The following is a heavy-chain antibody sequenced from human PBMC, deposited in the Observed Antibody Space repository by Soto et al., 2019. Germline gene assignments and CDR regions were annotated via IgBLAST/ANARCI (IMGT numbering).Heavy chain of an antibody. CDR2: INPLKGDT. J-gene: IGHJ1*01. V-gene: IGHV1-18*01. CDR1: GYSFTSYG. D-gene: IGHD4-17*01. CDR3: AKDSGASPEYFQD. Sequence: QALLEQSGAEVRKPGASVKVSCKASGYSFTSYGISWVRQAPGQGLEWMGWINPLKGDTQQSQKFLGRVIMTTDTATSAASVEMKRLTSDDTAMYYCAKDSGASPEYFQDWGQGTLITVSS.